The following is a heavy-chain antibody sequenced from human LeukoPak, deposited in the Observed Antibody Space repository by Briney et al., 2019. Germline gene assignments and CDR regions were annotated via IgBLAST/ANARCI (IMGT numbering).Heavy chain of an antibody. Sequence: GGSLRLSCAASGFTFSSYSINWVRQAPGKGLEWVSSISEGSNYTYYADSVKGRFTISRDNAKNSLYLQMNSLRAEDTALYYCAREFCSDGTCYWSFDFWGRGTLVTVSS. V-gene: IGHV3-21*01. J-gene: IGHJ4*02. CDR2: ISEGSNYT. CDR3: AREFCSDGTCYWSFDF. CDR1: GFTFSSYS. D-gene: IGHD2-15*01.